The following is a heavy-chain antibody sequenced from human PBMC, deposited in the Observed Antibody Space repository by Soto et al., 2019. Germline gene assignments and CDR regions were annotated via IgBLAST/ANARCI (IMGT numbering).Heavy chain of an antibody. CDR1: GYTFTGYY. CDR3: ARGLSSYSGYDAHFDY. Sequence: GAPVKVSCKASGYTFTGYYMHWGRQAAGPGLEWMGWINPNSGGTNYAQKFQGWVTMTRDTSISTAYMELSRLRSDDTAVYYCARGLSSYSGYDAHFDYWGQGTLVTVSS. V-gene: IGHV1-2*04. J-gene: IGHJ4*02. D-gene: IGHD5-12*01. CDR2: INPNSGGT.